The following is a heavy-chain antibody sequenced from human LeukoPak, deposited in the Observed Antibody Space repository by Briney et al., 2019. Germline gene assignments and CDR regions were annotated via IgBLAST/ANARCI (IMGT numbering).Heavy chain of an antibody. V-gene: IGHV4-59*02. Sequence: SETLSLTCTVSGASVSSYYWSLIRQPPGKGLEWLGYISYSGTTDYNPSLKSRVTISADTSKNHFSLKLSSVTAADTALYYCAREGGSHRDFDFWGQGTLVTVSS. CDR1: GASVSSYY. CDR3: AREGGSHRDFDF. D-gene: IGHD1-26*01. J-gene: IGHJ4*02. CDR2: ISYSGTT.